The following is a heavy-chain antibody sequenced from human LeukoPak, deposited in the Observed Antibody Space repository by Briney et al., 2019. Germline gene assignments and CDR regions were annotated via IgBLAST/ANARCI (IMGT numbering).Heavy chain of an antibody. CDR1: GFTFSSYG. D-gene: IGHD3-22*01. Sequence: PGGSLRLSCAASGFTFSSYGMHWVRQAPGKGLEWVAVIWYDGSNKYYADSVKGRFTISRDNSKNTLYLQMNSLRAEDTAVYYCAKLPSSGLPPPDYWGQGTLVTVSS. V-gene: IGHV3-30*02. CDR3: AKLPSSGLPPPDY. CDR2: IWYDGSNK. J-gene: IGHJ4*02.